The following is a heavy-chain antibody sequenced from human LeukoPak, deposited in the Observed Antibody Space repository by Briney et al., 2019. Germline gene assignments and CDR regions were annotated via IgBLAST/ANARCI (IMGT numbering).Heavy chain of an antibody. CDR3: ARDDHCNYYYMDV. J-gene: IGHJ6*03. CDR1: GFIFSTYS. V-gene: IGHV3-48*01. Sequence: GGSLRLSCAASGFIFSTYSMNWVRQAPGKGLEWVSYISSSSTIYYADSVKGRFTISRDNAENSLYLQMNSLGAEDTAVYYCARDDHCNYYYMDVWGRGTTVTVSS. D-gene: IGHD2-21*02. CDR2: ISSSSTI.